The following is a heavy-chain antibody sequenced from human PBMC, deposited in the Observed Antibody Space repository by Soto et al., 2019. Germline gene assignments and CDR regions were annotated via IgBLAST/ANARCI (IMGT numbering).Heavy chain of an antibody. CDR2: INHSGST. V-gene: IGHV4-34*01. CDR3: ARGSAHYYDSSGPARTDYFDY. D-gene: IGHD3-22*01. J-gene: IGHJ4*02. Sequence: PSETLSLTCAVYGGSFSGYYWSWIRQPPGKGLEWIGEINHSGSTNYNPSLKSRVTISVDTSKNQFSLKLSSVTAADTAVYYCARGSAHYYDSSGPARTDYFDYWGQGTLVTVSS. CDR1: GGSFSGYY.